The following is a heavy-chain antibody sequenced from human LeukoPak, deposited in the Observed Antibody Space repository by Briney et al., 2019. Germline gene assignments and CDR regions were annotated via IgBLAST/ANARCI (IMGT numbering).Heavy chain of an antibody. CDR1: GGSISSSSYY. V-gene: IGHV4-39*07. CDR2: IYYSGST. Sequence: ASETLSLTCTVSGGSISSSSYYWGWIRQPPGKGLEWIGSIYYSGSTYYNPSLKSRVTISVDTSKNQFSLKLSSVTAADTAVYYCARVTLGIYYDDYWGQGTLVTVSS. J-gene: IGHJ4*02. D-gene: IGHD1-26*01. CDR3: ARVTLGIYYDDY.